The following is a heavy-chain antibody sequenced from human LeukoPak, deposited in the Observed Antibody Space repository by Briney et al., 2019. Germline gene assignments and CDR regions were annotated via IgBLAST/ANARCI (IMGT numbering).Heavy chain of an antibody. Sequence: PGGSLRLSCEASGFTFNSYAMSWVRQAPGKGLEWVSAISGSGGSTYFTDSVKGRFTISRDNSKNTLYLQMNSLRAEDTAVYYCAKPLARYSYGYFDYWGQGTLVTVSS. V-gene: IGHV3-23*01. CDR1: GFTFNSYA. CDR3: AKPLARYSYGYFDY. CDR2: ISGSGGST. J-gene: IGHJ4*02. D-gene: IGHD5-18*01.